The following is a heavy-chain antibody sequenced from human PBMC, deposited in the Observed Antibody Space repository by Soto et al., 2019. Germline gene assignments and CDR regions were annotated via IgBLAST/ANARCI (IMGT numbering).Heavy chain of an antibody. CDR3: ARDVKRGYSYGYAA. CDR1: GYTFTSYG. Sequence: ASVKVSCKASGYTFTSYGISWVRQAPGQGLEWMGWISAYNGNTNYAQKLQGRVTMTTDTSTSTAYMELRSLRSDDTAVYYCARDVKRGYSYGYAAWGQGTLVTVSS. V-gene: IGHV1-18*01. D-gene: IGHD5-18*01. J-gene: IGHJ5*02. CDR2: ISAYNGNT.